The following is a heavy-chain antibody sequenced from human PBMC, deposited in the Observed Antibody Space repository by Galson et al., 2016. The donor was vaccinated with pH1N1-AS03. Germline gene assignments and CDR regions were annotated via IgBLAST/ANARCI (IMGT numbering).Heavy chain of an antibody. D-gene: IGHD2-15*01. CDR2: IKGDGSEK. J-gene: IGHJ4*02. Sequence: SLRLSCAASGFTFTGYWMSWVRQAPGKGLEWVANIKGDGSEKVYVDSVKGRFTISRDNAKNSLYLQMDSLRAEDTAVYYCARTSWFDYWGQGTLVTVSS. CDR1: GFTFTGYW. CDR3: ARTSWFDY. V-gene: IGHV3-7*01.